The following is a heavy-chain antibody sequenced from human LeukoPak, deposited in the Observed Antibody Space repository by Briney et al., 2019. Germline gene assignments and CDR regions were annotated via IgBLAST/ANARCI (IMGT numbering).Heavy chain of an antibody. Sequence: PGGSLRLSCAASGFTFSSYGMHWVRQAPGKGLEWVAVISYDGSNKYYADSVKGRFTISRDNSKNTLYLQMNSLRAEDTAVYYCAKYSHDSSGSYDYWGQGTLVTVSS. V-gene: IGHV3-30*18. D-gene: IGHD3-22*01. CDR1: GFTFSSYG. CDR3: AKYSHDSSGSYDY. CDR2: ISYDGSNK. J-gene: IGHJ4*02.